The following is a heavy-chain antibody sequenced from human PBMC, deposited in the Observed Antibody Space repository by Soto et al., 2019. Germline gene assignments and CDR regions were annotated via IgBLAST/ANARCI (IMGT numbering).Heavy chain of an antibody. Sequence: QVQLVQSGAEVKKPGASVKVSCKASGYTFTSYGINWVRQAPGQGLEWLGWISAYDGNTNYAQILQGRVSMTTDTATNTAYMEVRSLRSDDTSVYYCARGGYYDSSGSRNYYYYCMNVWGEGTTVTVSS. V-gene: IGHV1-18*01. CDR3: ARGGYYDSSGSRNYYYYCMNV. CDR1: GYTFTSYG. CDR2: ISAYDGNT. D-gene: IGHD3-22*01. J-gene: IGHJ6*04.